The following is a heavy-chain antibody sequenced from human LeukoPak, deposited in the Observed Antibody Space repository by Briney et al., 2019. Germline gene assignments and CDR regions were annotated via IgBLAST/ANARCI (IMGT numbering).Heavy chain of an antibody. J-gene: IGHJ5*02. CDR2: IYNSGTT. CDR1: GGSIRNSSFY. D-gene: IGHD2-15*01. V-gene: IGHV4-39*01. CDR3: ARALGYCSGGSCTRGYNWFDP. Sequence: PSETLSLTCAVSGGSIRNSSFYWGWIRQPPGKGLEWIASIYNSGTTYYNPSIKSRITIFVDTSKNQVSLKLRYVTAADTAVYYCARALGYCSGGSCTRGYNWFDPWGQGTLVTVPS.